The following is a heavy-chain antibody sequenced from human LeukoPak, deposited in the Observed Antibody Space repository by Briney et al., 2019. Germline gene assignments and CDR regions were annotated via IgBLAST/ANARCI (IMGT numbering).Heavy chain of an antibody. V-gene: IGHV3-9*01. Sequence: GGSLRLSCAASGFTFDDYAMHWVRQAPGKGLEWVSGISWNSGSIGYADSVKGRFTISRDNAKNSLYLQMNSLRAEDTALYYCAKGSRGYSYGYPYWGQGTLVTVSS. CDR1: GFTFDDYA. D-gene: IGHD5-18*01. CDR3: AKGSRGYSYGYPY. CDR2: ISWNSGSI. J-gene: IGHJ4*02.